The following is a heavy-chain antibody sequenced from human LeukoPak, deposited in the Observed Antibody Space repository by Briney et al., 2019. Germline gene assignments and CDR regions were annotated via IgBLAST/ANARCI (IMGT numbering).Heavy chain of an antibody. CDR3: AKAPTVTTYNWFDP. V-gene: IGHV3-30*18. Sequence: GGSLRLSCAASGFTFSSYGMHWVRQAPGKGLEWVAVISYDGSNKYYADSVKGRFTISRDNSKNTLYLQMNSLRAEDTAVYYCAKAPTVTTYNWFDPWGQGTLVTVSS. J-gene: IGHJ5*02. CDR2: ISYDGSNK. CDR1: GFTFSSYG. D-gene: IGHD4-11*01.